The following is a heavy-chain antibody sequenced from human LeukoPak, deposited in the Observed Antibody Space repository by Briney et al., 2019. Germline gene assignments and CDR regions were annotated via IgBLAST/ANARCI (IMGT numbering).Heavy chain of an antibody. CDR1: GYSFSIYW. CDR3: ARSDEGGTMDY. D-gene: IGHD1-7*01. J-gene: IGHJ4*02. V-gene: IGHV5-51*01. Sequence: GESLRISCKASGYSFSIYWIGWVRQMPGKGLEWMGIIYPGDSDTRYSPPSQGQVTISADTSISTAYLQWSSLKASDTAMYYCARSDEGGTMDYWGQGTLVTVSS. CDR2: IYPGDSDT.